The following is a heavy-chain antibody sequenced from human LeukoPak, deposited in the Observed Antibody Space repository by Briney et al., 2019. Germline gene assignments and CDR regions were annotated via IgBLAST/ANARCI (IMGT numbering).Heavy chain of an antibody. D-gene: IGHD3-22*01. V-gene: IGHV3-30-3*01. J-gene: IGHJ4*02. CDR2: ISYDGSNK. CDR3: ASELYDSSGYYYFGENDY. CDR1: GFTFSSYA. Sequence: QPGGSLRLSCAASGFTFSSYAMHRVRQAPGKGLEGVAVISYDGSNKYYADSVKGRFTISRYNSKNTLDLQMNSLRAEDTAVYYCASELYDSSGYYYFGENDYWGQGTLVTVSS.